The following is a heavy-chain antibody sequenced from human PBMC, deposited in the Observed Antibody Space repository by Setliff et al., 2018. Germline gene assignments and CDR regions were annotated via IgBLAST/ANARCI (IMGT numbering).Heavy chain of an antibody. Sequence: SETLSLTCAAYGGSFSDYYWTWIRLPPGKGLEWIGEINHRGSTNYNPSLKSRVTISVDTSKNQFSLKVNSVTAADTAVYSCARGRNVAARLLDSWGQGTLVT. CDR1: GGSFSDYY. J-gene: IGHJ4*02. CDR2: INHRGST. V-gene: IGHV4-34*01. D-gene: IGHD6-6*01. CDR3: ARGRNVAARLLDS.